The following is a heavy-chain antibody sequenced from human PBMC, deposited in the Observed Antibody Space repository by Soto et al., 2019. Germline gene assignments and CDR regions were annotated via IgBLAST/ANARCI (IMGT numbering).Heavy chain of an antibody. V-gene: IGHV5-10-1*01. D-gene: IGHD6-19*01. J-gene: IGHJ4*02. Sequence: PGESLKISCKGSGYSFTSYWISWVRQMPGKGLEWMGRIDPSDSYTNYSPSFQGHVTISADKSISTAYLQWSSLKASDTAMYYCARHGSGWLEFDYWGQGTLVTVSS. CDR1: GYSFTSYW. CDR3: ARHGSGWLEFDY. CDR2: IDPSDSYT.